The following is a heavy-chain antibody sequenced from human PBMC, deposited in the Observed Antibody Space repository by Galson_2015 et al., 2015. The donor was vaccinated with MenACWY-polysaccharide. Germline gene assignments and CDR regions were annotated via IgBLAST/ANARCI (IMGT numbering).Heavy chain of an antibody. J-gene: IGHJ5*02. Sequence: SLRLSCAASGFTFSSYWMSWVRQAPGKGLEWVANIKQDGSEKYYVDSVKGRFTISRDNAKNSLYLQMNSLRAEDTAVYYCARESRGGSSWYVDWFDPWGQGTLVTVSS. CDR2: IKQDGSEK. CDR3: ARESRGGSSWYVDWFDP. V-gene: IGHV3-7*01. CDR1: GFTFSSYW. D-gene: IGHD6-13*01.